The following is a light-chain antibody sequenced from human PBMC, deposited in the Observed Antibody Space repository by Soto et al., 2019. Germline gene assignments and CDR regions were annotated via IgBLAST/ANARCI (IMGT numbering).Light chain of an antibody. CDR2: DVS. J-gene: IGLJ3*02. V-gene: IGLV2-14*01. CDR3: SSKTSSTTVV. CDR1: SSDVGGYNS. Sequence: QSVLTQPASVSGSPGQSITISCTGTSSDVGGYNSVSWYQQHPDKAPKLMIYDVSNRPSGVSNRFSGSKSGNTASLTISGLRAEDEADYYCSSKTSSTTVVFGGGTKLTVL.